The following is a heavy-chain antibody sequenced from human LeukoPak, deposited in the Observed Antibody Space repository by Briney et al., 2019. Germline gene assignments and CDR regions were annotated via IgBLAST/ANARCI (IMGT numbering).Heavy chain of an antibody. CDR1: GFTFSNHW. V-gene: IGHV3-74*01. J-gene: IGHJ4*02. Sequence: GGSLRLSCAASGFTFSNHWMHWVRQGPGKGPVWVSRITNDGSSTVYADSVKGRFTISRDNAKSTLYLQMNSLSAEDTAVYYCVRSSGRPDSWGQGTLVTVSS. D-gene: IGHD6-19*01. CDR2: ITNDGSST. CDR3: VRSSGRPDS.